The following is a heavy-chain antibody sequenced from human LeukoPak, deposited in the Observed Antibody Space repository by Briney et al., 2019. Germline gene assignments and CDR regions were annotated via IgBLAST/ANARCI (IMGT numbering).Heavy chain of an antibody. Sequence: GGSLRLSCAASGFTFSNAWMSRVRQAPGKGLEWVGRIKSKTVGGTTDYAAPVKGRFTISRDDSKNTLYLQMNSLKTEDTAVYYCTTDSVGATLLDAFDIWGQGTMVTVSS. D-gene: IGHD1-26*01. V-gene: IGHV3-15*01. CDR3: TTDSVGATLLDAFDI. CDR1: GFTFSNAW. J-gene: IGHJ3*02. CDR2: IKSKTVGGTT.